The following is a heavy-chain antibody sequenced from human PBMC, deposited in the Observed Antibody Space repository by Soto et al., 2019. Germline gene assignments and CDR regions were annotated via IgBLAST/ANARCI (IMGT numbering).Heavy chain of an antibody. CDR1: GYTFTSYA. V-gene: IGHV1-3*01. D-gene: IGHD3-9*01. J-gene: IGHJ4*02. CDR3: ASGDILTGHALNFDY. Sequence: ASVKVSCKASGYTFTSYAMHWVRQAPGQRLEWMGWINAGNGNTKYSQKFQGRVTITRDTSASTAYMELSSLRSEDTAVYYCASGDILTGHALNFDYWGQGTLVT. CDR2: INAGNGNT.